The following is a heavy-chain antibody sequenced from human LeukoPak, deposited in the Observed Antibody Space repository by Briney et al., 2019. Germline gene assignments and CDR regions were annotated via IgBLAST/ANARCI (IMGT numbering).Heavy chain of an antibody. J-gene: IGHJ4*02. CDR1: GASVSSRIYY. D-gene: IGHD3-16*01. Sequence: SETLSLTCTVPGASVSSRIYYWAWVRQAPGKGLEWIGSGNTYYNPSLRSRVIISVETFKQQFSLRLNSVTAADTAVYYCARASVLLSADYWGQGTLVTVSS. V-gene: IGHV4-39*07. CDR3: ARASVLLSADY. CDR2: GNT.